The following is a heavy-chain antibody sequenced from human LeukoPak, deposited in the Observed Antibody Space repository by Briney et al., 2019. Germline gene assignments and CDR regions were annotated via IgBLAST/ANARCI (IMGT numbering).Heavy chain of an antibody. CDR1: GGSISSSNW. CDR2: INHSGST. V-gene: IGHV4-4*02. CDR3: ARGVVATIPGY. D-gene: IGHD5-12*01. Sequence: PSETLSLTCAVSGGSISSSNWWSWIRQPPGKGLEWIGEINHSGSTNYNPSLKSRVTISVDTSKNQFSLKLSSVTAADTAVYYCARGVVATIPGYWGQGTLVTVSS. J-gene: IGHJ4*02.